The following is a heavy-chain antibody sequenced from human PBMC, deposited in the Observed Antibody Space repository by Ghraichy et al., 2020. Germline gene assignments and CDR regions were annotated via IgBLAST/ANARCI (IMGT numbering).Heavy chain of an antibody. CDR1: GFTFNNYW. D-gene: IGHD2-15*01. V-gene: IGHV3-74*01. CDR3: ARAYCTGGTCYPNAFDF. Sequence: GGSLRLSCAASGFTFNNYWMHWVRQAPGKGLVWVSRINGGGSSTNYADFVKGRLTISRDNAKNTLYVQMNSLRAEDTAVYYCARAYCTGGTCYPNAFDFWGQGTMVTVSS. J-gene: IGHJ3*01. CDR2: INGGGSST.